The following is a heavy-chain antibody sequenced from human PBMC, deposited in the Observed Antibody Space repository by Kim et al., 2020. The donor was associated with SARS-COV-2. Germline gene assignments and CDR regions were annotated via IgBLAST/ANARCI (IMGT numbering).Heavy chain of an antibody. CDR1: GGSFSGYY. J-gene: IGHJ6*02. D-gene: IGHD3-10*01. CDR3: ARGPKNYYGSGSYPLLSYWDYGMDV. V-gene: IGHV4-34*01. Sequence: SETLSLTCAVYGGSFSGYYWSWIRQPPGKGLEWIGEINHSGSTNYNPSLKSRVTISVDTSKNQFSLKLSSVTAADTAVYYCARGPKNYYGSGSYPLLSYWDYGMDVWGQGTTVTVSS. CDR2: INHSGST.